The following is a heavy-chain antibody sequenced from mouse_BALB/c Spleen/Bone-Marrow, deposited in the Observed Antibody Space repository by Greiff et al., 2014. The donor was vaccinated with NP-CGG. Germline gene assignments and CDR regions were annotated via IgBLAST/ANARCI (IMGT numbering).Heavy chain of an antibody. J-gene: IGHJ1*01. V-gene: IGHV1-14*01. CDR3: ARSLYGYDWYFDV. CDR1: GYTFTSYV. D-gene: IGHD2-2*01. CDR2: INPNNDGT. Sequence: EVKLVESGPELVKPGASVKMSCKASGYTFTSYVMHWVKQKPGQGLEWIGNINPNNDGTKYNEKFKGKATLISDKSSSTAYMELSSLTSEDSAVYYCARSLYGYDWYFDVWGAGTTVTVSS.